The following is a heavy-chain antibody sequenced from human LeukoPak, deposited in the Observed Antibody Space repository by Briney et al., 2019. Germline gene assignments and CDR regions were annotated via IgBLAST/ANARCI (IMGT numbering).Heavy chain of an antibody. CDR1: GGSISTSNYY. CDR2: IFYSGST. D-gene: IGHD3-9*01. J-gene: IGHJ4*02. Sequence: SETLSLTCTVSGGSISTSNYYWGWLRQPPGKGLEWIVNIFYSGSTYYGPSIKSRVTISVDTSKNLFSLKLSSVTAADTAVYYCARGTDLDWIPDYGGQGTLVIVSS. CDR3: ARGTDLDWIPDY. V-gene: IGHV4-39*07.